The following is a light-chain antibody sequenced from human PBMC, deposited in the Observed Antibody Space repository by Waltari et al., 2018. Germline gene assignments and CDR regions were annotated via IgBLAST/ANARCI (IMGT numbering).Light chain of an antibody. Sequence: EIVLTQSPGPLSLSPGERATLPCWASQSVGGTLAWYQQKPGQAPRLLIYGASSRATGIPDRFSGSGSGTEFSLTISRLEPEDFAVYYCQHYVRLPATFGQGTKVEIK. J-gene: IGKJ1*01. CDR2: GAS. CDR3: QHYVRLPAT. CDR1: QSVGGT. V-gene: IGKV3-20*01.